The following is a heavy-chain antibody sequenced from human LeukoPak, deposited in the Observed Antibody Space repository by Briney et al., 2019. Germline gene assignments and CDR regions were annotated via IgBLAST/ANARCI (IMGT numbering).Heavy chain of an antibody. J-gene: IGHJ4*02. CDR3: AKDLAGYYYFSGQNDY. D-gene: IGHD3-22*01. V-gene: IGHV3-23*01. CDR1: GFTFSSYA. CDR2: ISGSGGST. Sequence: PGGSLRLSCAASGFTFSSYAMSWVRQAPGKGLEWVSAISGSGGSTYYADSVKGRFTISRDNSKNTLYLQMNSLRAEDTAVYYCAKDLAGYYYFSGQNDYWGQGTLVTVST.